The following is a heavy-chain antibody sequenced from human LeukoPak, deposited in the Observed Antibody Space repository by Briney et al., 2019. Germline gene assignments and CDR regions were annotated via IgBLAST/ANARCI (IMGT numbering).Heavy chain of an antibody. Sequence: GSNKYYADSVKCRFTISRDNSKNTLYLQMNSLRAEDTAVYYCARGHPAAMPNYYYGMDVWGQGTTVTVSS. V-gene: IGHV3-30*01. CDR3: ARGHPAAMPNYYYGMDV. D-gene: IGHD2-2*01. J-gene: IGHJ6*02. CDR2: GSNK.